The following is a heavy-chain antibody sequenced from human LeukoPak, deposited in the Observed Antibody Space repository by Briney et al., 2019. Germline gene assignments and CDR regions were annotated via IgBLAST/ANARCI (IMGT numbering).Heavy chain of an antibody. CDR3: AKGVLPTGFDY. V-gene: IGHV3-23*01. Sequence: GGSLRLSCAAPGFTFSSYAMNWVRQAPGKGLEWVSAISGSGGNTYYADSVKGRFTISRDNSKNTLYLQMNSLRAEDAAIYYCAKGVLPTGFDYWGQGTLVTVSS. D-gene: IGHD3-10*01. J-gene: IGHJ4*02. CDR1: GFTFSSYA. CDR2: ISGSGGNT.